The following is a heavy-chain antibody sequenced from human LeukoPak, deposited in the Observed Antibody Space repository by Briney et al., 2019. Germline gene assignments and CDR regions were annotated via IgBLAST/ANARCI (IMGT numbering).Heavy chain of an antibody. CDR3: AKEKPTVIRSGLDH. Sequence: GASVNVSYKASGYTFTNYYIYWVRQAPGQGGEWMGMINPSGGSTIYAQKFQDRVSMTRDTSTSTVYLELSTLSPNDTATYYCAKEKPTVIRSGLDHWGQGTLVTVSS. CDR2: INPSGGST. J-gene: IGHJ4*02. CDR1: GYTFTNYY. D-gene: IGHD4-23*01. V-gene: IGHV1-46*01.